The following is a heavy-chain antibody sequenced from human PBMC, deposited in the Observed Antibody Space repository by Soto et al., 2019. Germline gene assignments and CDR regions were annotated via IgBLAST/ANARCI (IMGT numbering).Heavy chain of an antibody. CDR3: ASRLTGEGLPFYYFDY. V-gene: IGHV1-69*13. CDR1: GGTFSSYA. J-gene: IGHJ4*02. Sequence: ASVKVSCKASGGTFSSYAISWVRQAPGQGLEWMGGIIPIFGTANYAQKFQGRVTITADESTSTAYMELSSLRSEDTAVYYCASRLTGEGLPFYYFDYWGQGTLVTVSS. CDR2: IIPIFGTA. D-gene: IGHD7-27*01.